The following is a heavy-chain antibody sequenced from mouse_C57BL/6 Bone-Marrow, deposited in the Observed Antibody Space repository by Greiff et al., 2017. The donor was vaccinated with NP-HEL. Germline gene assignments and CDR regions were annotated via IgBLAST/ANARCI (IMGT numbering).Heavy chain of an antibody. D-gene: IGHD2-3*01. CDR3: ARSRWFYYAMDY. Sequence: VQLQQSGAELVRPGASVKLSCKASGYTFTDYYINWVKQRPGQGLEWIARIYPGSGNTYYIEKFKGKATLTAEKSSSTAYMQLSSLTSEDSAVYFGARSRWFYYAMDYWGQGTSVTVSS. CDR1: GYTFTDYY. CDR2: IYPGSGNT. V-gene: IGHV1-76*01. J-gene: IGHJ4*01.